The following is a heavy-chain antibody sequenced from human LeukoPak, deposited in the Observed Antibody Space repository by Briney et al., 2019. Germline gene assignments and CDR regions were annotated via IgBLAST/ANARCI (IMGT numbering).Heavy chain of an antibody. CDR1: GFTFSSYG. J-gene: IGHJ4*02. D-gene: IGHD1-26*01. Sequence: GGSLRLSCAASGFTFSSYGMSWVRQAPGKGLEWVSLISWDGGSTYYADSVKGRFTISRDNSKNSLYLQMNSLRAEDTALYYCAKGSGSYFYLDYWGQGTLVTVSS. CDR2: ISWDGGST. CDR3: AKGSGSYFYLDY. V-gene: IGHV3-43D*03.